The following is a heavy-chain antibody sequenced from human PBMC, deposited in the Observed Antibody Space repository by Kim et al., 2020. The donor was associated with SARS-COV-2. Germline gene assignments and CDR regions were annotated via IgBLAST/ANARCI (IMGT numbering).Heavy chain of an antibody. Sequence: GGSLRLSCAASGFTFSSYAMRWVRQAPGKGLEWVSAITGSGSSTYYADSVKGRFTISRDNSKNTLYLQMNSLRAEDTAVYYCAKESSVVIVFYFDYWGQGTLVTVSS. V-gene: IGHV3-23*01. J-gene: IGHJ4*02. CDR2: ITGSGSST. D-gene: IGHD3-22*01. CDR1: GFTFSSYA. CDR3: AKESSVVIVFYFDY.